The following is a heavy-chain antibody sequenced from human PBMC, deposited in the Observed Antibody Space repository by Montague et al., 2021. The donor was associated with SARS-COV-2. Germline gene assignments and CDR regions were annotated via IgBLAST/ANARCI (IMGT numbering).Heavy chain of an antibody. Sequence: SLRLSCAASGFTFSSYAMHWVCQAPGKGLEWVAVISYDGINKYYADSVEGRFTISRDNSKNTLYLQMNSLRGEDTAVYYCATDPDDYSYYGAFDYWGQGTLVTVSS. CDR1: GFTFSSYA. D-gene: IGHD4-11*01. CDR2: ISYDGINK. J-gene: IGHJ4*02. CDR3: ATDPDDYSYYGAFDY. V-gene: IGHV3-30-3*01.